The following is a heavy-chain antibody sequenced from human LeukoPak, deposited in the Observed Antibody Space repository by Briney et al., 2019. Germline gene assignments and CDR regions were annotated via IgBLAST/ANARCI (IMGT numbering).Heavy chain of an antibody. CDR3: AKGRAFDI. CDR2: ISYDGSNK. J-gene: IGHJ3*02. Sequence: GGSLRLSCAASGFTFSSYEMNWVRQAPGKGLEWVAVISYDGSNKYYADSVKGRFTISRDNSKNTLYLQMNSLRAEDTAVYYCAKGRAFDIWGQGTMVTVSS. V-gene: IGHV3-30*18. CDR1: GFTFSSYE.